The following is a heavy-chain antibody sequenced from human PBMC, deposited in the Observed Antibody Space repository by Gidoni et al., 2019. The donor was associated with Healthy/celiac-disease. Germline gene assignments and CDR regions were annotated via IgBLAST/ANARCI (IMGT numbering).Heavy chain of an antibody. CDR2: ISGSGGST. Sequence: EVQLLESGGGLVQPGGSLRLSCAASGFTFSSYAMSWVRQAPGKGLEWVAAISGSGGSTYYADSVKGRFTSSRDNSKNTLYLQMNSLRAEDTAVYYCAKGYCSSTSCYAYYYYYYGMDVWGQGTTVTVSS. V-gene: IGHV3-23*01. CDR1: GFTFSSYA. D-gene: IGHD2-2*01. J-gene: IGHJ6*02. CDR3: AKGYCSSTSCYAYYYYYYGMDV.